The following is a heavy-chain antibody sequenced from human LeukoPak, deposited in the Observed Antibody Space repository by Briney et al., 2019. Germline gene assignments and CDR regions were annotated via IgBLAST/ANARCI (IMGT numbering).Heavy chain of an antibody. CDR1: GGSISSGGYS. Sequence: SETLSRTCAVSGGSISSGGYSWSWIRQPPGKGLEWIGYIYHSGSTYYNPSLKSRVTISVDRSKNQFSLKLSSVTAADTAVYYCARGWGYCSSTSCRTKWNWFDPWGQGTLVTVSS. V-gene: IGHV4-30-2*01. D-gene: IGHD2-2*01. CDR2: IYHSGST. CDR3: ARGWGYCSSTSCRTKWNWFDP. J-gene: IGHJ5*02.